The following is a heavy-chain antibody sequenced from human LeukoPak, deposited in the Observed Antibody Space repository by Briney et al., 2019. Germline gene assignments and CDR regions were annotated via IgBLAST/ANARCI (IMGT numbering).Heavy chain of an antibody. CDR1: GGSISSGDYY. J-gene: IGHJ6*02. V-gene: IGHV4-30-4*01. CDR2: IYYSGST. CDR3: ARAGRFGMDV. D-gene: IGHD1-26*01. Sequence: SETLSLTCSVSGGSISSGDYYWSWIRQPPGKGLEWIGYIYYSGSTYYNPSLKSRVTISVDTSKNQFSLKLSSVTAADTAVYYCARAGRFGMDVWGQGTTVTVSS.